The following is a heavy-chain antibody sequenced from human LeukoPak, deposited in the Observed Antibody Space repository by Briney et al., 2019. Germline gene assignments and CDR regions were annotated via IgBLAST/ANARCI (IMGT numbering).Heavy chain of an antibody. CDR3: ARGGYYYGSGSYPYPYYYYGMDV. CDR1: GFTFSSYS. CDR2: ISSISSTI. D-gene: IGHD3-10*01. V-gene: IGHV3-48*04. J-gene: IGHJ6*02. Sequence: PGGSLRLSCAASGFTFSSYSMNWVRQAPGKGLEWVSYISSISSTIYYADSVKGRFTISRDNAKNSLYLQMNSLRAEDTAVYYCARGGYYYGSGSYPYPYYYYGMDVWGQGTTVTVSS.